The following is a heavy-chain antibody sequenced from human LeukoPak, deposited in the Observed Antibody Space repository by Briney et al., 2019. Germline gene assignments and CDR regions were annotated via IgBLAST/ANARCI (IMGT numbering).Heavy chain of an antibody. V-gene: IGHV4-39*01. CDR2: IYDSGST. D-gene: IGHD3-3*01. Sequence: SETLSLTCTVSGGSISSSSYFWGWIRQPPGKGLEWIGSIYDSGSTYYNPSLKSRVTISVDTSKNQFSLKLNSVTAADTAMYYCQSRFLEWLLDYWGQGTLVTVSS. J-gene: IGHJ4*02. CDR3: QSRFLEWLLDY. CDR1: GGSISSSSYF.